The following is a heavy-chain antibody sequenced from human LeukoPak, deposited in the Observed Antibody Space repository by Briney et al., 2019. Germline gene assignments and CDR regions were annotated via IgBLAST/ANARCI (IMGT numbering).Heavy chain of an antibody. CDR2: IYQSGST. D-gene: IGHD3-3*01. CDR3: ARQSAYNPYYAFDS. CDR1: GYSISSRYF. J-gene: IGHJ4*02. Sequence: SETLSLTCTVSGYSISSRYFWGWIRQPPGKGLEWIGSIYQSGSTYYNPSLKSRVTILVDTSKDQFSVKLTSVTAADTAVYFCARQSAYNPYYAFDSWGQGTLVTVSS. V-gene: IGHV4-38-2*02.